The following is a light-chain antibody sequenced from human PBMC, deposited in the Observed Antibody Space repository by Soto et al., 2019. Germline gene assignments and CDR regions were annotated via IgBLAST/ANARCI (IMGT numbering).Light chain of an antibody. CDR2: EVT. CDR3: ASYAGSSTLV. Sequence: QSALTQPPSASGSPGQSVTISCTGTSRNVGEYNYVSWYQQHPAKAPNLVIYEVTKRPSGVPDRFSGSKSGNTASLTVSGLQAEDEADYYCASYAGSSTLVFGGGTKLTVL. CDR1: SRNVGEYNY. V-gene: IGLV2-8*01. J-gene: IGLJ2*01.